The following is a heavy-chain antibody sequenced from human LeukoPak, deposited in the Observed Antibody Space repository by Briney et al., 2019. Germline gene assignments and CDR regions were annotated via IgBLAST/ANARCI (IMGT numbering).Heavy chain of an antibody. CDR2: IYYSGST. CDR3: ARDQWLGIDY. J-gene: IGHJ4*02. V-gene: IGHV4-59*01. D-gene: IGHD6-19*01. Sequence: SETLSLTCTVSGGSISSYYWSWIRQPPGKGLEWIGHIYYSGSTNYNPSLKSRVTISLDTSKNQFPLKLRSETAADTAVYYCARDQWLGIDYWGQGTLVTVSS. CDR1: GGSISSYY.